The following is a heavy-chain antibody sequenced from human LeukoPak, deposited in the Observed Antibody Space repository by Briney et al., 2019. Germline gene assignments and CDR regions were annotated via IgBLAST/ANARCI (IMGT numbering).Heavy chain of an antibody. V-gene: IGHV4-61*08. CDR2: SYNFGIT. D-gene: IGHD5-12*01. Sequence: SETLSLTCTVSGDPISSHSDYKWTWIRQPPGKGLEWIGYSYNFGITNYNPSLKSRVTISVDTSKNQFSLKLTSVAAADTAVYYCAREYSGFDYWGQGTLVTVSS. CDR3: AREYSGFDY. J-gene: IGHJ4*02. CDR1: GDPISSHSDY.